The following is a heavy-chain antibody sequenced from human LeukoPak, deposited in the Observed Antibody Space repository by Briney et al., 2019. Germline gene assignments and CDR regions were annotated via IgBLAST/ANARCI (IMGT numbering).Heavy chain of an antibody. V-gene: IGHV3-11*04. J-gene: IGHJ4*02. CDR2: INSSGSTI. CDR1: GFTFRDYY. CDR3: ASTLGYCSSTSCPDY. D-gene: IGHD2-2*01. Sequence: AGGSLRLSCAASGFTFRDYYMSWLRQAPGKGLEWVSYINSSGSTIYYADSVKGRFTISRDNAKNSLYLQMNSLRAEDTAVYSCASTLGYCSSTSCPDYWGQGTLVTVSS.